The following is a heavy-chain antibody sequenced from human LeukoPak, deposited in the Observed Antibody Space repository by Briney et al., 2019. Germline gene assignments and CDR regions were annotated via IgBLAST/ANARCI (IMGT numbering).Heavy chain of an antibody. CDR3: ARSGIEAAGSLVYFDY. V-gene: IGHV3-30*03. CDR2: ISYDGSNK. CDR1: GFTFSSYA. D-gene: IGHD6-13*01. Sequence: PGRSLRLSCAASGFTFSSYAMHWVRQAPGKGLECVAIISYDGSNKYYTDSVKGRFTISRDNSKNTLYLQMNSQRAEDTAVYYCARSGIEAAGSLVYFDYWGEGTLVTDSS. J-gene: IGHJ4*02.